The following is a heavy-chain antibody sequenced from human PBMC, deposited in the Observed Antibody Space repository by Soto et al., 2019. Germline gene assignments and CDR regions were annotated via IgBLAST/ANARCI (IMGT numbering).Heavy chain of an antibody. CDR3: AKVHGSGSYNNFPDY. V-gene: IGHV3-23*01. CDR1: GFRFNSYS. Sequence: GWSLRLSCEASGFRFNSYSMNWVRQAPGKGLEWVSLISGSGGSTYYADSVKGRFTISRDNSRDTLYLQMNSLRAEDTAVYYCAKVHGSGSYNNFPDYWGQGTLVTVSS. J-gene: IGHJ4*02. D-gene: IGHD3-10*01. CDR2: ISGSGGST.